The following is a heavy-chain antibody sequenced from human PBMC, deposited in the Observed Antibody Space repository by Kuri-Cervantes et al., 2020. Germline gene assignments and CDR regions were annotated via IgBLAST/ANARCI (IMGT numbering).Heavy chain of an antibody. CDR1: GGSISSYY. V-gene: IGHV4-59*08. CDR3: ARISIVGAIADY. Sequence: GSLRLSCTVSGGSISSYYWSWIRQPPGKGLEWIGYIYYSGSTNYNPSLKSRVTISVDTSKNQFPLKLSSVTAADTAVYYCARISIVGAIADYWGQGTLVTVSS. D-gene: IGHD1-26*01. J-gene: IGHJ4*02. CDR2: IYYSGST.